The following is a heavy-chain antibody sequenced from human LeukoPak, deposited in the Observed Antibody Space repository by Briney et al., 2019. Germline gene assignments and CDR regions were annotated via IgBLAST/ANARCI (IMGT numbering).Heavy chain of an antibody. J-gene: IGHJ4*02. V-gene: IGHV1-2*02. D-gene: IGHD6-13*01. Sequence: ASVKVSCKASGYTFTGYYMHWVRQAPGQGLEWMGWINPNSGGTNYAQKFQGRVTMTRDTSMSTAYMELSRLRSDDTAVYYCARGPLYSSSWLDYWGQGTLVTVSS. CDR1: GYTFTGYY. CDR3: ARGPLYSSSWLDY. CDR2: INPNSGGT.